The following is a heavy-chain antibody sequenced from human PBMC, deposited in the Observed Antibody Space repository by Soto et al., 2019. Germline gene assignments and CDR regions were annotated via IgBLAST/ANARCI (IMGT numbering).Heavy chain of an antibody. V-gene: IGHV1-18*01. J-gene: IGHJ6*02. CDR3: ARAGLGVPGTGYGMDV. CDR1: GYTFTSYG. D-gene: IGHD6-19*01. CDR2: ISAYNGNT. Sequence: QVQLVQSGSEVKEPGASVKVSCKASGYTFTSYGISWVRQAPGQGLERMGWISAYNGNTNYAQKLQGRVTMTTDTSRSTAYMELRSLRSDDTAAYYCARAGLGVPGTGYGMDVWGQGTTVTVSS.